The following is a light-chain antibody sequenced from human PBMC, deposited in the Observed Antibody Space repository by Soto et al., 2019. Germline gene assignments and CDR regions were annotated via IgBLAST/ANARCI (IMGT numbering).Light chain of an antibody. J-gene: IGLJ1*01. V-gene: IGLV2-14*01. CDR1: SSDVGGYHY. CDR3: SSYTSSITYV. Sequence: SVLTQPASVSGSPGQSITISCTGTSSDVGGYHYVSWYQQYPGKAPKVMIYDVSNRPSGVSNRFSGSKSGTTASLTISGVQAEDEADYYCSSYTSSITYVFGTGTKVTVL. CDR2: DVS.